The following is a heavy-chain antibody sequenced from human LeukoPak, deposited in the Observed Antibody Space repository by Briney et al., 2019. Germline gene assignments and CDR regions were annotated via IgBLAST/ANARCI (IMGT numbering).Heavy chain of an antibody. CDR1: GGTFSSYA. J-gene: IGHJ6*04. D-gene: IGHD2-2*01. V-gene: IGHV1-69*13. CDR3: ARVDCSSTSCYDYYYYGMDV. CDR2: IIPIFGTA. Sequence: SVKVSCKASGGTFSSYAISWVRQAPGQGLEWMGGIIPIFGTANYAQKFQGRVTITADGSTSTAYMELSSLRSEDTAVYYCARVDCSSTSCYDYYYYGMDVWGKGTTVTVSS.